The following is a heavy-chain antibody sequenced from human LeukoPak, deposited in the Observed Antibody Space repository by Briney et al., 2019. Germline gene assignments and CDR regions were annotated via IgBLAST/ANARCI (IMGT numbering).Heavy chain of an antibody. V-gene: IGHV3-53*04. Sequence: GGSLRLSCAAPGFTVSSNYMSWVRQAPGKGLEWVSVIYSGGSTYYADSVKGRFTTSRHNSKNTLYLQMNSLRAEDTAVYYCARGNSRVRDGYEDWGQGTLVTVSS. CDR2: IYSGGST. CDR3: ARGNSRVRDGYED. CDR1: GFTVSSNY. J-gene: IGHJ4*02. D-gene: IGHD5-24*01.